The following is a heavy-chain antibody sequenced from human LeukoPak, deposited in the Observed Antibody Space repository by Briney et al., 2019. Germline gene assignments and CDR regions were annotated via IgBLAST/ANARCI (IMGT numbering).Heavy chain of an antibody. J-gene: IGHJ4*02. CDR3: AKRLTAAAATYYFDS. V-gene: IGHV3-23*01. D-gene: IGHD2-2*01. CDR2: ITPSGGDT. Sequence: PGGSLRLSCAASGFTFSSYAMSWVRQAPGKGLEWVSSITPSGGDTVYTDSVKGRFTISRDNSRNTLYLQMNTLRAEDTAVYYCAKRLTAAAATYYFDSWGQGTPVTVSS. CDR1: GFTFSSYA.